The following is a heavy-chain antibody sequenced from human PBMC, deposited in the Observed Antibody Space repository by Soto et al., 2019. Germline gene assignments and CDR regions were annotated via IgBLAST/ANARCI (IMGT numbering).Heavy chain of an antibody. J-gene: IGHJ4*02. V-gene: IGHV3-21*01. D-gene: IGHD5-12*01. CDR3: AREDVDIVATNRFDY. CDR1: GFTFSSYS. Sequence: PGGSLRLSCAASGFTFSSYSMSWVRQAPGKGLEWVSSISSSSSYIYYADSVKGRFTISRDNAKNSLYLQMNSLRAEDTAVYYCAREDVDIVATNRFDYWGQGTLVTVSS. CDR2: ISSSSSYI.